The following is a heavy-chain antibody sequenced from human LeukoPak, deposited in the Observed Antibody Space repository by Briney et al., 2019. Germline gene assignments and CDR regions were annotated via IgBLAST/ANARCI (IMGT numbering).Heavy chain of an antibody. CDR3: ARDTDYGGSSRFDY. CDR2: IIPIFGTA. Sequence: GASVKVSCKASGGTFSSYAISWVRQAPGQGLEWMGGIIPIFGTANYAQKFQGRVTITADESTSTAYMELRSLRSDDTAVYYCARDTDYGGSSRFDYWGQGTLVTVSS. V-gene: IGHV1-69*13. D-gene: IGHD4-23*01. J-gene: IGHJ4*02. CDR1: GGTFSSYA.